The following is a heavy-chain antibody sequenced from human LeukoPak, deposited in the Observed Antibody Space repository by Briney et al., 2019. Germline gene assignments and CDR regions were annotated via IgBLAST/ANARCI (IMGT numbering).Heavy chain of an antibody. J-gene: IGHJ3*02. CDR3: ARPSRYYYDSSGFDGDAFDI. Sequence: GESLKISCKGSGYSFTSYWIGWVRQMPGKGLEWMGIIYPGDSDTRYSPSFQGQVTISADKSISTAYLQWSSLKASDTAMYYCARPSRYYYDSSGFDGDAFDIWGQGTMVTVSS. D-gene: IGHD3-22*01. V-gene: IGHV5-51*01. CDR1: GYSFTSYW. CDR2: IYPGDSDT.